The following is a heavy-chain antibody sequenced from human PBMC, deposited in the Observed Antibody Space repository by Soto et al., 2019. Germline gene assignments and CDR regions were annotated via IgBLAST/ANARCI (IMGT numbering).Heavy chain of an antibody. CDR1: GYSFTSYW. CDR3: ESPPNLEQVRDV. CDR2: INPGDSDT. D-gene: IGHD1-1*01. J-gene: IGHJ6*04. V-gene: IGHV5-51*01. Sequence: GESLKISCEGSGYSFTSYWIGWARQMSGKGLEWMGIINPGDSDTRYSPSFQGQVTISVDRSINTAYLHWSSLEASDPAMYYCESPPNLEQVRDVWGKGTTVPVSS.